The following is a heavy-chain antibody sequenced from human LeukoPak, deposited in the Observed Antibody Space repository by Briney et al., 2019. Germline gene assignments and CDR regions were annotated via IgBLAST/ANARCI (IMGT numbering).Heavy chain of an antibody. Sequence: GGSLRLSCAASGFTFSSYGMHWVRQAPGKGLEWVAFIRYDGSNKYCADSVKGRFTISRDNSKNTLYLQMNSLRAEDTAVYYCASSIDGSRHRRFDYWGQGTLVTVSS. CDR3: ASSIDGSRHRRFDY. J-gene: IGHJ4*02. V-gene: IGHV3-30*02. D-gene: IGHD5-24*01. CDR2: IRYDGSNK. CDR1: GFTFSSYG.